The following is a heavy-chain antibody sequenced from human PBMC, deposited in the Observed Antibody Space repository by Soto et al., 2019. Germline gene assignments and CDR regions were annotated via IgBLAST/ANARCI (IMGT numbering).Heavy chain of an antibody. Sequence: PSETLSLTCTVSGGSISSGGYYWSWIRPHPGKGLEWIGYIYYSGSTYYNPSLKSRVTISVDTSKNQFSLKLSSVTAADTAVYYCARDQGYYDSRGSFDYWGQGTLVTVSS. CDR3: ARDQGYYDSRGSFDY. J-gene: IGHJ4*02. D-gene: IGHD3-22*01. V-gene: IGHV4-31*03. CDR2: IYYSGST. CDR1: GGSISSGGYY.